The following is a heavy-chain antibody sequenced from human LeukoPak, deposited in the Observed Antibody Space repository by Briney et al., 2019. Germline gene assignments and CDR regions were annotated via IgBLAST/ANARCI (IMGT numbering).Heavy chain of an antibody. V-gene: IGHV1-8*01. D-gene: IGHD1-26*01. Sequence: ASAKVSCKASGYTFTSYDINWVRQATGQGLEWMGWMDPNSGNTGYAQKFQGRVTMTRNTSISTAYMELSSLRSEDTAVYYCAREAFVGAIRYWGQGTLVTVSS. CDR1: GYTFTSYD. CDR2: MDPNSGNT. CDR3: AREAFVGAIRY. J-gene: IGHJ4*02.